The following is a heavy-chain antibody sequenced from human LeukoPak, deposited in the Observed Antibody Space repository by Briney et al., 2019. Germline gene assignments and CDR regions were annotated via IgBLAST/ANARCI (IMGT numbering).Heavy chain of an antibody. CDR2: IRYDGSNK. CDR3: AKDHDYGGNPYYFDY. J-gene: IGHJ4*02. V-gene: IGHV3-30*02. CDR1: GFTFSSYG. D-gene: IGHD4-23*01. Sequence: GGSLRLSCAASGFTFSSYGMHWVRQAPGKGLEWVAFIRYDGSNKYYADSVKGRFTISRDNSKNTLYLQMNSLRAEDTAVYYCAKDHDYGGNPYYFDYWGQGALVTVSS.